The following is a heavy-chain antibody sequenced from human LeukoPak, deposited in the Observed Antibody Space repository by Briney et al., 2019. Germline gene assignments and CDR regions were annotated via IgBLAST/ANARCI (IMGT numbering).Heavy chain of an antibody. CDR3: ASEYSSSSMVGRAFDI. CDR1: GGSFSGYY. CDR2: INHSGST. V-gene: IGHV4-34*01. D-gene: IGHD6-6*01. J-gene: IGHJ3*02. Sequence: SETLSLTCAVYGGSFSGYYWSWIRQPPGKGLEWIGEINHSGSTNYNPSLKSRVTISVDTSKNQFSLKLSSVTAADTAVYYCASEYSSSSMVGRAFDIWGQGTMVTVSS.